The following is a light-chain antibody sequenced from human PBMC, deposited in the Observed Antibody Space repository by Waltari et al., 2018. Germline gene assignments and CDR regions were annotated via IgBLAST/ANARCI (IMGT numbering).Light chain of an antibody. Sequence: DIVMTQSPDSLAVSLGERATINCKSSQSVLYSSNHKNYLAWYQQKPGQPPKLLIYWASTRESGVPDRFSGSGSGTDFTLTISSLQAVDVAVYYCQQYYSTPWTFGQGTKVGIK. CDR3: QQYYSTPWT. CDR1: QSVLYSSNHKNY. CDR2: WAS. J-gene: IGKJ1*01. V-gene: IGKV4-1*01.